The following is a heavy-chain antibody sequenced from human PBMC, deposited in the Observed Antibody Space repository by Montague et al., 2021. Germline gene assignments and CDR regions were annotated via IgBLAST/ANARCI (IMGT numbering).Heavy chain of an antibody. CDR2: IYYSGST. J-gene: IGHJ4*02. Sequence: SETLSLTCTVSGGSISSSSYYWGWIRQPPGKGLEWIGSIYYSGSTYYNPSLQSPVTISVDTSKNQFSLKLSSVTAADTAVYYCASSSGGIWLHSYFDYWGQGTLVTVSS. CDR3: ASSSGGIWLHSYFDY. V-gene: IGHV4-39*01. CDR1: GGSISSSSYY. D-gene: IGHD5-24*01.